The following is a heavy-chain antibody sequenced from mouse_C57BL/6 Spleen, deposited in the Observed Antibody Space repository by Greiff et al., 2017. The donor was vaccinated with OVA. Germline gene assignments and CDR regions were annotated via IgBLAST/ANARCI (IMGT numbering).Heavy chain of an antibody. D-gene: IGHD1-1*01. CDR1: GYTFTDYY. Sequence: VQLQQSGPELVKPGASVKISCKASGYTFTDYYMNWVKQSHGKSLEWIGDINPNNGGTSYNQKFKGKATLTVDKSSSTAYMELRSLTSEDSAVYYCARSHYGSTLAYWGQGTLVTVSA. CDR3: ARSHYGSTLAY. V-gene: IGHV1-26*01. CDR2: INPNNGGT. J-gene: IGHJ3*01.